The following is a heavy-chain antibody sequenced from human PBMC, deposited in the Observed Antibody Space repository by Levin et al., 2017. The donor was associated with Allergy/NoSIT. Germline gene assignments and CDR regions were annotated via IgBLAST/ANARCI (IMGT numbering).Heavy chain of an antibody. CDR1: GYVFTRYG. V-gene: IGHV1-18*01. CDR3: ARTLVTPAAPDY. J-gene: IGHJ4*02. Sequence: GESLKISCKASGYVFTRYGISWIRQAPDQGPEWMGWISTKNGQTKYAQRVQGRVTMITDTSTNTAYMEVRSLRSDDTAVYYCARTLVTPAAPDYWGQGTLVTVSS. D-gene: IGHD2-2*01. CDR2: ISTKNGQT.